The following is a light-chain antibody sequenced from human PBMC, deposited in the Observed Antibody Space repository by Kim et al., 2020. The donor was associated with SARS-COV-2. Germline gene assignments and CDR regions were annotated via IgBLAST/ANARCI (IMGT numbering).Light chain of an antibody. CDR1: QDIAYY. Sequence: ASVGDRVTLTCRASQDIAYYVAWYQQKPGKVPQLLIYGASTLQSGVPSRFSGSGSGTEFTLTINSLQPEDVATYYCQKYDSAPLPFGGGTKVDIK. CDR3: QKYDSAPLP. V-gene: IGKV1-27*01. CDR2: GAS. J-gene: IGKJ4*01.